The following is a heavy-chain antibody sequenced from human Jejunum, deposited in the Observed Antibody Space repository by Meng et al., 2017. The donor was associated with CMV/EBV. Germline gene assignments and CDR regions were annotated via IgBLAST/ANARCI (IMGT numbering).Heavy chain of an antibody. CDR2: ISPYNGNT. D-gene: IGHD6-6*01. CDR3: ARDLIAARPGWFDP. V-gene: IGHV1-18*01. J-gene: IGHJ5*02. CDR1: GYTFITYG. Sequence: QVQLVQSGAEMKKPGASVSVSCKASGYTFITYGISWVRLAPGQGLEWMGWISPYNGNTNYAQKFQGRVTMITDTSTSTAYMELRSLRSDDTAVYYCARDLIAARPGWFDPWGQGTMVTVSS.